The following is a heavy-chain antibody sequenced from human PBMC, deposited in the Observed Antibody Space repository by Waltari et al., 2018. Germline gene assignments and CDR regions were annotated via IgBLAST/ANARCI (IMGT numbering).Heavy chain of an antibody. V-gene: IGHV3-30*02. Sequence: QVQLVESGGGVVQPGGSLRLSCAASGFTFSSYGMHWVRQAPGKGLEWVAFIRYDGSNKYYADSVKGRFTISRDNSKNTLYLQMNSLRAEDTAVYYCAKDTGYYYGSDGVDYWGQGTLVTVSS. D-gene: IGHD3-10*01. J-gene: IGHJ4*02. CDR2: IRYDGSNK. CDR3: AKDTGYYYGSDGVDY. CDR1: GFTFSSYG.